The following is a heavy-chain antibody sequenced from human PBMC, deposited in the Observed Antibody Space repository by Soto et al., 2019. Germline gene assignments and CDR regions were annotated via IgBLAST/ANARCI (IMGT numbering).Heavy chain of an antibody. J-gene: IGHJ4*02. CDR2: ISYDGSDK. V-gene: IGHV3-30*18. Sequence: QVHLLESGGGVVQSGRSLRLSCAASGFTFSYYAMHWVRQAPGKGLEWVAVISYDGSDKYYGDSVKGRFTISRDNAKNTMSMQKNSLRADDTAVYYSAKGMGELSPESFDYWGQGTLITVSS. D-gene: IGHD3-16*02. CDR3: AKGMGELSPESFDY. CDR1: GFTFSYYA.